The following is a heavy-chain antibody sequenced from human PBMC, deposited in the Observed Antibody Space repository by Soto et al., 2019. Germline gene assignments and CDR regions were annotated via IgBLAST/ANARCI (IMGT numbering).Heavy chain of an antibody. V-gene: IGHV4-31*03. CDR1: GGSISSGGYY. J-gene: IGHJ6*02. CDR3: ASGYYYDSSGYYYYYGMDV. CDR2: IYYSGST. D-gene: IGHD3-22*01. Sequence: QVQLQESGPGLVKPSQTLSLTCTVSGGSISSGGYYWSWIRQHPGKGLEWIGYIYYSGSTYYNPSLESRVTISVDTSKNQFSLKLSSVTAADTAVYYCASGYYYDSSGYYYYYGMDVWGQGTTVTVSS.